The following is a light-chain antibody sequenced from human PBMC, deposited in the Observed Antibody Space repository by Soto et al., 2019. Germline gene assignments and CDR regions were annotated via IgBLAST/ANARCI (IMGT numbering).Light chain of an antibody. CDR2: NDY. CDR3: AVWDDSLSGVV. Sequence: QSVLTQPPSASGTPGQRVFISCSGSTSNVGSNLASWYQQLPGSAPKLLIYNDYERPSGVPDRFSGSKSGTSASLGISGLRSEDEADYFCAVWDDSLSGVVFGGGTKVTVL. J-gene: IGLJ2*01. CDR1: TSNVGSNL. V-gene: IGLV1-47*02.